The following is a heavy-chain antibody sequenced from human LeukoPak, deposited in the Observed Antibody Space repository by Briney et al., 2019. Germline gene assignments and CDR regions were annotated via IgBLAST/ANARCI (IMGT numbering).Heavy chain of an antibody. D-gene: IGHD5/OR15-5a*01. Sequence: GGSLRLSCAASGFIFSTFTMNWVRQAPGKGLEWVSSISSSGGSTYYADSVKGRFTISRDNSKNTLYRQVNSLRAEDTAVYYCAKAAVYHDSCPDSWGQGTLVTVSS. CDR1: GFIFSTFT. V-gene: IGHV3-23*01. J-gene: IGHJ4*02. CDR2: ISSSGGST. CDR3: AKAAVYHDSCPDS.